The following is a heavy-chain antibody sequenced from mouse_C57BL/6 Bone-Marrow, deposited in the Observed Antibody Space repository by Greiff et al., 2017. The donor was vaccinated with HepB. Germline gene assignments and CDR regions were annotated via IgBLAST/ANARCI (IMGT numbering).Heavy chain of an antibody. CDR3: VRAYYSNYFAY. Sequence: EVKLVESGGGLVQPKGSLKLSCAASGFTFHTYAMHWVRQAPGKGLEWVARIRSKSSNYATYYADSVKDRFTISRDDSKSILYRQMHILKTEDTAMYYCVRAYYSNYFAYWGHGTLVTVSA. CDR2: IRSKSSNYAT. CDR1: GFTFHTYA. J-gene: IGHJ3*01. D-gene: IGHD2-5*01. V-gene: IGHV10-3*01.